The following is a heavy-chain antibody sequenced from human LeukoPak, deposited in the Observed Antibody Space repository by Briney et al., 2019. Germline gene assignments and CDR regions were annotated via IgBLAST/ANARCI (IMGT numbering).Heavy chain of an antibody. CDR1: GDSISSNY. CDR3: ARGGSYYGSGSYLVH. D-gene: IGHD3-10*01. Sequence: SETLSLTCTVSGDSISSNYWSWIRQPPGKGLEWIGFIYYSGSTYYNPSLKSRVTISIDTSKSQFSLTLSSVTAADTAVYYCARGGSYYGSGSYLVHWGQGILVSVSS. J-gene: IGHJ5*02. CDR2: IYYSGST. V-gene: IGHV4-59*01.